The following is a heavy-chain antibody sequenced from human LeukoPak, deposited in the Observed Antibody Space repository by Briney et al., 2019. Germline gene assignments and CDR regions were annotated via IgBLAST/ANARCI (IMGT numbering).Heavy chain of an antibody. Sequence: GGSLRLSCAASGFTFSSYSMNWVRQAPGKGLEWVSSISSSSSYIYYADSVKGRFTISRDNAKNSLYLQMNSLRAEDTAVYYCARVQTLPNYFDYWGQGTLVTVSS. CDR3: ARVQTLPNYFDY. CDR2: ISSSSSYI. V-gene: IGHV3-21*01. CDR1: GFTFSSYS. D-gene: IGHD2-2*01. J-gene: IGHJ4*02.